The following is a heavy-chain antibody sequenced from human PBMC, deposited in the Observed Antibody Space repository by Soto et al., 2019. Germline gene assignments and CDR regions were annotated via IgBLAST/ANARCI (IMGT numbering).Heavy chain of an antibody. J-gene: IGHJ3*02. CDR3: ARDSNLVYCSGGSCRLGRAFDI. CDR2: IYYSGST. Sequence: PSETLSLTCTVSGGSISSYYWSWIRQPPGKGLEWIGYIYYSGSTNYNPSLKSRVTISVDTSKNQFSLKLSSVTAADTAVYYCARDSNLVYCSGGSCRLGRAFDIWGQGTMVTVSS. CDR1: GGSISSYY. D-gene: IGHD2-15*01. V-gene: IGHV4-59*01.